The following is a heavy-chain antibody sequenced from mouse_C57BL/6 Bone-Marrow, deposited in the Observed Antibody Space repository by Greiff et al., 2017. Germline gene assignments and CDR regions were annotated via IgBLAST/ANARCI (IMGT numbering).Heavy chain of an antibody. V-gene: IGHV1-47*01. CDR2: FHPYNDDT. D-gene: IGHD2-3*01. J-gene: IGHJ3*01. Sequence: VKLQESGAELVKPGASVKMSCKASGYTFTTYPIEWMKQNHGKSLEWIGNFHPYNDDTKYNEKFKGKATLTVEKSSSTVYLELSRLTSDDSAVYYCAIHDGFRPWFAYWGQGTLVTVSA. CDR3: AIHDGFRPWFAY. CDR1: GYTFTTYP.